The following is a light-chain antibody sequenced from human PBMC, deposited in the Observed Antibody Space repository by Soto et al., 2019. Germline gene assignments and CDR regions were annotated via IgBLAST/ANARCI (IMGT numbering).Light chain of an antibody. Sequence: QAVVTQEPSFSVSPGGTVTLTCGLSSGSDSASYFPSWYQQTPGQAPRTLIYSTNTRSSGVPDRFSGSILGNKAALTITGAQADDESDYYCVLYMGSGISVFGGGTKVTVL. J-gene: IGLJ2*01. CDR1: SGSDSASYF. CDR2: STN. CDR3: VLYMGSGISV. V-gene: IGLV8-61*01.